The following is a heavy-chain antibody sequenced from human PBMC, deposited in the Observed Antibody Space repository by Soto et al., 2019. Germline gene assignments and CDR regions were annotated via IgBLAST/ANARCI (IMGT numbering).Heavy chain of an antibody. D-gene: IGHD3-10*01. J-gene: IGHJ6*02. Sequence: GESLKISCKGSGYSFTSYWIGWVRQMPGKGLEWMGIIYPGDSDTRYSPSFQGQVTISADKSISTAYLQWSSLKASDTAMYYCARGLWFGELFPYGMDVWGQGTTVTVSS. CDR1: GYSFTSYW. V-gene: IGHV5-51*01. CDR3: ARGLWFGELFPYGMDV. CDR2: IYPGDSDT.